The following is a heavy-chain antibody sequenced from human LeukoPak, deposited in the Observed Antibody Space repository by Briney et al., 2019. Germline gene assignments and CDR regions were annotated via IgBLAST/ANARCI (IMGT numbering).Heavy chain of an antibody. Sequence: SETLSLTCTVFGDSITGYCLNWVRQPPRKGLEWIRHIYKIGTTNYNPSLKSRLTISADTSKNQFSLKLRSVTAADTAVYYCVIGGGWQTDYWGQGALVTVSS. D-gene: IGHD2/OR15-2a*01. CDR2: IYKIGTT. J-gene: IGHJ4*02. CDR3: VIGGGWQTDY. V-gene: IGHV4-59*01. CDR1: GDSITGYC.